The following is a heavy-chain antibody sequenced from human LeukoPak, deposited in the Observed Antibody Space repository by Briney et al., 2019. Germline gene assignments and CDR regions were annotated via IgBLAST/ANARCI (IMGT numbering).Heavy chain of an antibody. CDR1: GYTFTSYY. CDR2: INPSGGST. Sequence: WASVKVSCKASGYTFTSYYMHWVRQAPGQGLEWMGIINPSGGSTSYAQKFQGRVTMTRDTSTSAVYMELSSLRSEDTAVYYCARDDKGEDTMVRGVGVDYWGQGTLVTVSS. V-gene: IGHV1-46*01. J-gene: IGHJ4*02. D-gene: IGHD3-10*01. CDR3: ARDDKGEDTMVRGVGVDY.